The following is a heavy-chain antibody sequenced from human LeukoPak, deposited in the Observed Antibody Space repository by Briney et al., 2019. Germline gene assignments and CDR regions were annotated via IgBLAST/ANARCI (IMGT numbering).Heavy chain of an antibody. V-gene: IGHV4-38-2*02. CDR1: GYSIGSGYY. J-gene: IGHJ4*02. CDR3: ARNGYSYGYPWYFDY. CDR2: INHSGST. Sequence: SETLSLTCTVSGYSIGSGYYWGWIRQPPGKGLEWIGEINHSGSTNYNPSLKSRVTISVDTSKNQFSLKLSSVTAADTAVYYCARNGYSYGYPWYFDYWGQGTLVTVSS. D-gene: IGHD5-18*01.